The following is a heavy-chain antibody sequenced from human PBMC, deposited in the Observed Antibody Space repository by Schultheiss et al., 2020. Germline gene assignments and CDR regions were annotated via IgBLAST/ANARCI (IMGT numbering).Heavy chain of an antibody. CDR2: IYHSGST. J-gene: IGHJ6*03. D-gene: IGHD3-22*01. Sequence: SQTLSLTCTVSGGSISSGDYYWSWIRQPPGKGLEWIGYIYHSGSTNYNPSLKSRVTISVDTSKNQFSLKVSSVTAADTAVYYCAGGPRVRRYYMDVWGKGTTVTVSS. CDR3: AGGPRVRRYYMDV. V-gene: IGHV4-30-4*01. CDR1: GGSISSGDYY.